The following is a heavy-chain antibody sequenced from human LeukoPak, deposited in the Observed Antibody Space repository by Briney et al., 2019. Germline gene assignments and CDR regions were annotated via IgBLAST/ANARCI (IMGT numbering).Heavy chain of an antibody. J-gene: IGHJ4*02. CDR1: GFIFSDYY. Sequence: GGSLRLSCAASGFIFSDYYMSWIRQAPAKGLEWVSYISSGGSTIYYADSVKGRFTISRGNAKNSLYLQMNSLRAEDTAVYYCARDIYYYDSSGYYFPGGSDYWGQGTLVTVSS. V-gene: IGHV3-11*04. CDR2: ISSGGSTI. D-gene: IGHD3-22*01. CDR3: ARDIYYYDSSGYYFPGGSDY.